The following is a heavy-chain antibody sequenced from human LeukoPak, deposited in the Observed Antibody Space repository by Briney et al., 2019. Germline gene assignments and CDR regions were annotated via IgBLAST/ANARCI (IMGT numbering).Heavy chain of an antibody. J-gene: IGHJ4*02. CDR3: ASRYCSGGSCYIDY. CDR2: IYTSGST. D-gene: IGHD2-15*01. Sequence: SETLSLTCTVSGGSISSYYWSWIRQPAGKGLEWIGRIYTSGSTNYNPSLKSRVTMSVDTSKNQFSLKLSSVTAADTAVYYCASRYCSGGSCYIDYWGQGTLVTVSS. V-gene: IGHV4-4*07. CDR1: GGSISSYY.